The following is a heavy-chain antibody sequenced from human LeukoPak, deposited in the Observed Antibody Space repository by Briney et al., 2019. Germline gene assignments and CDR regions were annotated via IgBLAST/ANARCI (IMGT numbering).Heavy chain of an antibody. CDR3: ARDESYAYFDY. V-gene: IGHV3-23*01. CDR2: ISGSGAFT. D-gene: IGHD1-26*01. J-gene: IGHJ4*02. CDR1: GFTFSSYA. Sequence: GGSLRLSCAASGFTFSSYAMSWVRQAPGKGLEWVSGISGSGAFTYYADSVKGRFTISRDNSKNTLYLQMNSLRAEDTAVYYCARDESYAYFDYWGQGTLVTVSS.